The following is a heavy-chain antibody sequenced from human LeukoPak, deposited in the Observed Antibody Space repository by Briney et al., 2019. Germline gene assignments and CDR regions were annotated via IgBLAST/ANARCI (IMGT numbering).Heavy chain of an antibody. J-gene: IGHJ4*02. CDR2: IIVGSGRT. CDR3: AAELYSGTYGRCCSFAF. Sequence: SVKVACKTSGFTFSNSAMQWVRQARGQRLEWIGWIIVGSGRTHYAQNLQERITITRDMSTNTAYMELSSLRSDDTAVYYCAAELYSGTYGRCCSFAFWGQGTQVTVSS. CDR1: GFTFSNSA. V-gene: IGHV1-58*02. D-gene: IGHD1-26*01.